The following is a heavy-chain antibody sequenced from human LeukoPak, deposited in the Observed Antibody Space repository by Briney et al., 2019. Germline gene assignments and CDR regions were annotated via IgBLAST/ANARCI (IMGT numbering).Heavy chain of an antibody. V-gene: IGHV3-23*01. CDR2: ISGSGGST. Sequence: LXLSXXXXGXMFXSYAMSWVRQAPGKGLEWVSAISGSGGSTYYADSVKGRFTISRDNSRNTLYLQMNSLRAEDTAVYYCAKVYRDNGDYFAFNVWGQGSMVTVSS. CDR3: AKVYRDNGDYFAFNV. D-gene: IGHD4-17*01. J-gene: IGHJ3*01. CDR1: GXMFXSYA.